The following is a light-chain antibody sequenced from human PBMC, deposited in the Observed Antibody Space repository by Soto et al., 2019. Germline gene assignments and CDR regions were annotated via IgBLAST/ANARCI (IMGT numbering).Light chain of an antibody. Sequence: QSALTQPASVSGSPGQSITISCTGTSSDGGGYNYVSWYQQHPGKAPKLMIYDVSNRPSGVSNRFSGAKSGNTASLTISGLLAEDEADYYCSSYTSSSTLVVFGGGTKLTVL. V-gene: IGLV2-14*01. CDR3: SSYTSSSTLVV. CDR1: SSDGGGYNY. CDR2: DVS. J-gene: IGLJ2*01.